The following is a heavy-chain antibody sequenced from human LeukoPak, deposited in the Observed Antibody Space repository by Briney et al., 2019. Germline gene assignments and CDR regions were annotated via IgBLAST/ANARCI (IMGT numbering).Heavy chain of an antibody. Sequence: PGASVKVSCKASGYTFTSYGISWVRQAPGQGLEWMGWISAYNGNTNYAQKLQGRVTMTTDTSTSTAHMELRSLRSDDTAVYYCARSYYDSSGYYFGYWGQGTLVTVSS. CDR2: ISAYNGNT. CDR3: ARSYYDSSGYYFGY. CDR1: GYTFTSYG. D-gene: IGHD3-22*01. V-gene: IGHV1-18*01. J-gene: IGHJ4*02.